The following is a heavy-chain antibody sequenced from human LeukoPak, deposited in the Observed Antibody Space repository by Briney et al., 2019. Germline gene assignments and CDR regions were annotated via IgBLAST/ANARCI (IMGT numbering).Heavy chain of an antibody. D-gene: IGHD3-22*01. Sequence: PGRSLRLSCAASGFTFSTYAMHWVRQPPGKELEWVAVISYGGSNKYYADSVKGRFTISRDNSKNTLYLQMNSLSAEDTAVYYCARGSYSYDSSDYYRQSGYGMDVWGQGTTVTVSS. CDR1: GFTFSTYA. J-gene: IGHJ6*02. CDR2: ISYGGSNK. V-gene: IGHV3-30-3*01. CDR3: ARGSYSYDSSDYYRQSGYGMDV.